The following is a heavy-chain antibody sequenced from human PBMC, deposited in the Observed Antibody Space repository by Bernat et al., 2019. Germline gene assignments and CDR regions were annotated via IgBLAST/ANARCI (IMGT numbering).Heavy chain of an antibody. J-gene: IGHJ4*02. CDR2: ISAYNGNT. Sequence: QVQLVQSGAEVKKPGASVEVSCKASGYTFTSYGISWVRQAPGQGLEWMGWISAYNGNTNYAQKLQGRVTMTTDTSTSTAYMELRSLRSDDTAVYYCARVTSGDTAMVEADYWGQGTLVTVSS. V-gene: IGHV1-18*01. CDR3: ARVTSGDTAMVEADY. CDR1: GYTFTSYG. D-gene: IGHD5-18*01.